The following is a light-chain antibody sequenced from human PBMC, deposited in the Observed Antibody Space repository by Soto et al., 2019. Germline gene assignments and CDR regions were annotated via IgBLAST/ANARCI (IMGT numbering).Light chain of an antibody. J-gene: IGKJ2*01. CDR2: GAS. CDR1: PSVSGN. V-gene: IGKV3-15*01. CDR3: QQYNNWPPIT. Sequence: EIVMTQSPATLSVSPGERATLSCSASPSVSGNLAWYQQKPGQAPRLLSYGASTRASGIPARFSGSGSGTDCALTSSRLQSDDFAVYYCQQYNNWPPITFRQGTKLEIK.